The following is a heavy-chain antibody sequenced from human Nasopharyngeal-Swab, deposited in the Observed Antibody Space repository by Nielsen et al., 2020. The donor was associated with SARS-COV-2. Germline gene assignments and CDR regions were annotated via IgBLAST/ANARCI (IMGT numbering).Heavy chain of an antibody. CDR3: ARDDYDFWSGKAPYGMDV. CDR1: GFTFSDYY. CDR2: ISSSGSTI. V-gene: IGHV3-11*01. J-gene: IGHJ6*02. D-gene: IGHD3-3*01. Sequence: GESLKISCAASGFTFSDYYMSWIRQAPGKGLEWVSYISSSGSTIYYADSVKGRFTISRDNAKNSLYLQMNSLRAEDTAVYYCARDDYDFWSGKAPYGMDVWGQGTTVTVSS.